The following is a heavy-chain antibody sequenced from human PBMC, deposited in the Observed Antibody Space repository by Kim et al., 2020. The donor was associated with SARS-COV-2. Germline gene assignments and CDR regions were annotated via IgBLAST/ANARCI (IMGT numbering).Heavy chain of an antibody. J-gene: IGHJ6*02. CDR1: GFTFSSYS. CDR2: ISSSSSYI. CDR3: AREKELGYDILTGYYRDHYYDYGMDV. V-gene: IGHV3-21*01. Sequence: GGSLRLSCAASGFTFSSYSMNWVRQAPGKGLEWVSSISSSSSYIYYADSVKGRFTISRDNAKNSLYLQMNSLRAEDTAVYYCAREKELGYDILTGYYRDHYYDYGMDVWGQGTTVTVSS. D-gene: IGHD3-9*01.